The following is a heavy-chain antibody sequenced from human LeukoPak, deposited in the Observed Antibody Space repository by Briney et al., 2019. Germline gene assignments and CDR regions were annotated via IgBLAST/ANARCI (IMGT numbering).Heavy chain of an antibody. D-gene: IGHD2-2*01. V-gene: IGHV3-74*01. J-gene: IGHJ3*02. CDR3: AKGATSCSSTSCPDAFDI. CDR2: IKTDGSTK. Sequence: GGSLRLSCAGYGFIFSSYWMHWVRQAPGKGLMWVSRIKTDGSTKYYADSVKGRFTISRDTSKNTLYLQMNSLRAEDTAVYYCAKGATSCSSTSCPDAFDIWGQGTMVTVSS. CDR1: GFIFSSYW.